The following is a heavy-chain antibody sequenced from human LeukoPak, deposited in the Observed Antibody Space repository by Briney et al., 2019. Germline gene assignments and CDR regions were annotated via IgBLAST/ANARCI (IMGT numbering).Heavy chain of an antibody. CDR2: IYYSGST. J-gene: IGHJ6*02. V-gene: IGHV4-59*01. CDR3: AREMVTAWGYYYGMDV. Sequence: SETLSLTCTVSGGSISSYYWSWIRQPPGKGLEWIGYIYYSGSTNYNPSLKSRVTISVDTSKNQFSLKLSSVTAADTAVYYCAREMVTAWGYYYGMDVWGQGTTVTVSS. D-gene: IGHD5-18*01. CDR1: GGSISSYY.